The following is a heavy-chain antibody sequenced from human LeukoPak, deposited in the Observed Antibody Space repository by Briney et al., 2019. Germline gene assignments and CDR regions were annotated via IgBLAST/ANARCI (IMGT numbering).Heavy chain of an antibody. Sequence: SETLSLTCAVYGGSFSGYYWSWIRQPPGKGLEWIGEINHSGSTNYNPSLKSRVTISVDTSKNQFSLKLSSVTAADTAVYYCARRGWLPRDWFDPWGQGTLVTVSS. D-gene: IGHD5-24*01. J-gene: IGHJ5*02. CDR3: ARRGWLPRDWFDP. CDR1: GGSFSGYY. CDR2: INHSGST. V-gene: IGHV4-34*01.